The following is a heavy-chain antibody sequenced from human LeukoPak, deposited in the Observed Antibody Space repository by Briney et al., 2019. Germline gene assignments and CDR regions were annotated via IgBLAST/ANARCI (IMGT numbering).Heavy chain of an antibody. CDR2: INNDGSST. J-gene: IGHJ3*02. Sequence: GGSLRLSCAASGFTFNTYWMHWVRQAPGKGLVWVAHINNDGSSTNYADSVKGRFTISGDNAKNTLYLQMNSLRAEDTAVYYCTSDGYRNFGAAFDIWGQGTLVTVSS. CDR1: GFTFNTYW. CDR3: TSDGYRNFGAAFDI. D-gene: IGHD4-11*01. V-gene: IGHV3-74*01.